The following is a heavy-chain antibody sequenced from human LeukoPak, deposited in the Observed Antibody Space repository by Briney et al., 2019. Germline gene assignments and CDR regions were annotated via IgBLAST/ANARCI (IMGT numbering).Heavy chain of an antibody. J-gene: IGHJ4*02. Sequence: GGSLRLSCAASGFTFSSYALSWVRQAPGKGLEWVSAIGGSGSSTYYADSVKGRFTISRDNSKNTLSLQMNSLRAEDTALYYCAKNYYGLGRPTFFDYWGRGTLVTVSS. V-gene: IGHV3-23*01. CDR3: AKNYYGLGRPTFFDY. D-gene: IGHD3-10*01. CDR1: GFTFSSYA. CDR2: IGGSGSST.